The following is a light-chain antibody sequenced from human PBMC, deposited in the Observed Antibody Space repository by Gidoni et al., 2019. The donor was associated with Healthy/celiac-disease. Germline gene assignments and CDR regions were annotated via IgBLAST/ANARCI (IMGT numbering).Light chain of an antibody. CDR3: AAWDDSLNGWV. J-gene: IGLJ3*02. Sequence: QSVLTQPPSASGTPGQGITISCSGSSSNIGSNTVNWYQQLPGTAPKHLIYSNNQRPSGVPDRFSGSKSGTSASLAISWLQSEDEADYYCAAWDDSLNGWVFGGGTKLTVL. V-gene: IGLV1-44*01. CDR1: SSNIGSNT. CDR2: SNN.